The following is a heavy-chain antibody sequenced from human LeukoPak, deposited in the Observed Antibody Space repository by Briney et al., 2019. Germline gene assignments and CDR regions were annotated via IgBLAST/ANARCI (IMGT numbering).Heavy chain of an antibody. CDR1: GFTFSSYA. CDR2: ISSNGGST. Sequence: PGGSLRLSCSASGFTFSSYAMHWVRQAPGEGLEYVSAISSNGGSTYYADSVKGRFTISRDNSKNTLYLQMSSLRAEDTAVYYCVKLVYRGIAAAYDYWGQGTLVTVSS. D-gene: IGHD6-13*01. CDR3: VKLVYRGIAAAYDY. J-gene: IGHJ4*02. V-gene: IGHV3-64D*06.